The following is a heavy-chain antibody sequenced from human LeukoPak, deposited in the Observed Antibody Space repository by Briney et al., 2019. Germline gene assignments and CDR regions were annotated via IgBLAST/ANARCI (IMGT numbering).Heavy chain of an antibody. Sequence: GGSLRLSCAASGFTFSTYGIHWVRQAPGRGLEWVAFIRYDGSNKYYADSVKGRFTISRDNAKNTLYLQMNSLRAEDTAVYYCARDHPHLDYWGQGTLVTVSS. J-gene: IGHJ4*02. CDR1: GFTFSTYG. CDR2: IRYDGSNK. V-gene: IGHV3-30*02. CDR3: ARDHPHLDY.